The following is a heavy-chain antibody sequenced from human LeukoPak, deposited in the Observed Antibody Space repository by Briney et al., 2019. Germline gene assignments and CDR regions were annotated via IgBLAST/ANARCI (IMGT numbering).Heavy chain of an antibody. CDR1: GFTFSNNR. Sequence: PGGSLGLSCAASGFTFSNNRMSWVRQAPGKGLEWVSVIYSDGTAYYADSVKGRFTISRDNSKSTVYLQMKSLRADDTAVYYCVRDLTWGQGTLITVSS. CDR2: IYSDGTA. V-gene: IGHV3-53*01. CDR3: VRDLT. J-gene: IGHJ5*02.